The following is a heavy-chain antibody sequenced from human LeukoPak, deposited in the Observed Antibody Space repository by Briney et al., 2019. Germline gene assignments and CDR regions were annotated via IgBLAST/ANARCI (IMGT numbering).Heavy chain of an antibody. V-gene: IGHV3-30*02. J-gene: IGHJ4*02. CDR2: IRDAGSNK. D-gene: IGHD6-25*01. Sequence: PGGSLRLSCAASGFTFSTYGMRSVRQAPGKGLEWVGFIRDAGSNKYYADSVKGRFTISRDNSKNTLYLQMNSLRAEDTAVYYCAAAVDYWGQGTLVTVSS. CDR1: GFTFSTYG. CDR3: AAAVDY.